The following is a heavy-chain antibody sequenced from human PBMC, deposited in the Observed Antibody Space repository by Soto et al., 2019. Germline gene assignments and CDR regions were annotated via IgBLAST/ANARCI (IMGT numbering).Heavy chain of an antibody. CDR1: GFAFSTDA. CDR2: ILYDGGNK. Sequence: GGSLRLSCAASGFAFSTDAMHWVRQAPGKGLEWAAIILYDGGNKYYADSVKGRFTISRDNSKNTLYLQMDNLRAEDTAVYYCARRNKTFDPWGPGTQVTVSS. CDR3: ARRNKTFDP. V-gene: IGHV3-33*01. J-gene: IGHJ5*02.